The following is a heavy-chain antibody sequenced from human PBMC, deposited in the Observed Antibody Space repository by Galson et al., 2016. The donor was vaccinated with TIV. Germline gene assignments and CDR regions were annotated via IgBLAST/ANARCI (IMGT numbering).Heavy chain of an antibody. CDR1: GYTLTSYD. CDR3: ARSGDYGDY. CDR2: MNPNSGNT. Sequence: SVKVSCKASGYTLTSYDINWVRQATGQGLEWMGWMNPNSGNTGYAQKFRGRVTMTRNTSVRTAYLELSSLRSEDTAVYYCARSGDYGDYWGQGTLVTVSS. J-gene: IGHJ4*02. D-gene: IGHD4-17*01. V-gene: IGHV1-8*02.